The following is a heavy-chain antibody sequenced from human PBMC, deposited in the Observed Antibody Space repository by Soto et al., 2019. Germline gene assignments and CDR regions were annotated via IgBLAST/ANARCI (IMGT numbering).Heavy chain of an antibody. D-gene: IGHD3-22*01. CDR3: ARLSRVRAFDYYDSSGYYPGN. CDR2: ISSSSSYI. J-gene: IGHJ4*02. CDR1: GFTFSSYS. V-gene: IGHV3-21*01. Sequence: GGSLRLSCAASGFTFSSYSMNWVRQAPGKGLEWVSSISSSSSYIYYADSVKGRFTISRDNAKNSLYLQMNSLRAEDTAVYYCARLSRVRAFDYYDSSGYYPGNWGQGTLVTVSS.